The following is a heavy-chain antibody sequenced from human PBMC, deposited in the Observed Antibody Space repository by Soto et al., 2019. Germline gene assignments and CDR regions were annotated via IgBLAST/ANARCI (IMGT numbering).Heavy chain of an antibody. J-gene: IGHJ6*02. CDR2: INAGNGNT. V-gene: IGHV1-3*01. Sequence: ASVKVSCKGSGYTFTSYAMHWVRQAPGQRLEWMGWINAGNGNTKYSQKFQGRVTITRGTSASTAYMELSSLRSEDTAVYYCARGRSGSYFFDGMDVWGQGTTVTVSS. CDR3: ARGRSGSYFFDGMDV. D-gene: IGHD1-26*01. CDR1: GYTFTSYA.